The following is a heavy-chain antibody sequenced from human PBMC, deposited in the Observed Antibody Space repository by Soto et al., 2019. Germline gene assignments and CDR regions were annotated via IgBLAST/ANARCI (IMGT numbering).Heavy chain of an antibody. CDR2: ISASGAYT. CDR3: AKEVIAARPYYFDH. J-gene: IGHJ4*02. V-gene: IGHV3-23*01. Sequence: GGSLRLSCAASGFTFNNYAVSWARHTPGKGLEWVATISASGAYTFYADSVKGRFTISRDNSQNTLFLHMRSLRASDTATYYCAKEVIAARPYYFDHWGQGTLVTVSS. CDR1: GFTFNNYA. D-gene: IGHD6-6*01.